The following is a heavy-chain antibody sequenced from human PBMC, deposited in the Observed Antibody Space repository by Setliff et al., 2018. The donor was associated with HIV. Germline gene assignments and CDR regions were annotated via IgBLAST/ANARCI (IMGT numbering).Heavy chain of an antibody. CDR1: GGTFSSYV. D-gene: IGHD5-18*01. CDR3: ATPLDATMGRDY. V-gene: IGHV1-69*13. J-gene: IGHJ4*02. Sequence: SVKVSCKASGGTFSSYVISWVRQAPGQGPEWMGGIIPIFGTANYAQKFQGRVTITADESTKTAYMELSSLRSEDTAVYYCATPLDATMGRDYWGQGTLVTVSS. CDR2: IIPIFGTA.